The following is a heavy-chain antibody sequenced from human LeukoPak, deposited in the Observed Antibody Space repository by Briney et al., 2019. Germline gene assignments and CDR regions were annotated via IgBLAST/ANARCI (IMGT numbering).Heavy chain of an antibody. CDR3: ARDLRSTEGAFDI. CDR2: VYPGDSDT. Sequence: GESLKISCKTSGYTFTSYWIAWVRQMPGKGLEWMGIVYPGDSDTRYSPSFQGQVTISVDKSITTAYPQWSSLRASDTAMYYCARDLRSTEGAFDIWGQGTMVTVSS. CDR1: GYTFTSYW. J-gene: IGHJ3*02. V-gene: IGHV5-51*01. D-gene: IGHD5/OR15-5a*01.